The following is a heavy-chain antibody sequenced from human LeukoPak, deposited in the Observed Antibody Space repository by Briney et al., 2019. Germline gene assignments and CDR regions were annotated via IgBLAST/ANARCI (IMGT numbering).Heavy chain of an antibody. D-gene: IGHD4-17*01. V-gene: IGHV3-64*01. CDR2: VGSNGGST. CDR3: ARSEQQDFGDYEFDY. CDR1: GFTFSSYP. J-gene: IGHJ4*02. Sequence: GGSLRLSCAASGFTFSSYPMHWVRQAPGKGLEYVSTVGSNGGSTYYANSVKGRFTISRDNSKNTLYLQMGSLRAEDMAVYYCARSEQQDFGDYEFDYWGQGTLVTVSS.